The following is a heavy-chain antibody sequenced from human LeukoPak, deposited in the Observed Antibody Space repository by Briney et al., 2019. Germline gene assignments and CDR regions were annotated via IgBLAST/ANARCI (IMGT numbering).Heavy chain of an antibody. CDR3: AKDPRPYTSVAGSRWSKAEYFQH. V-gene: IGHV3-23*01. Sequence: PGGSLRLSCAASGFTFSSYAMSWVRQAPGKGLEWVSAISGSGGSTYYADSVKGRFTVSRDNSKNTLYLQMNSLRAEDTAVYYCAKDPRPYTSVAGSRWSKAEYFQHWGQGTLVTVSS. J-gene: IGHJ1*01. CDR1: GFTFSSYA. CDR2: ISGSGGST. D-gene: IGHD6-19*01.